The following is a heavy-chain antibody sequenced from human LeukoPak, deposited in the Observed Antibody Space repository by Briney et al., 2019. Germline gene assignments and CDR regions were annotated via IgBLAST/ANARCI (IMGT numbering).Heavy chain of an antibody. V-gene: IGHV1-2*02. Sequence: ASVKVSCKASGYTSTGYYMHWVRQAPGQGLEWMGWINPNSGGTNNAQKFQGRVTMTRDTSISTAYMELSRLRSDETAVYYCARYSYDFWSGYPPEYGMDVWGQGTTVTVSS. D-gene: IGHD3-3*01. CDR1: GYTSTGYY. J-gene: IGHJ6*02. CDR2: INPNSGGT. CDR3: ARYSYDFWSGYPPEYGMDV.